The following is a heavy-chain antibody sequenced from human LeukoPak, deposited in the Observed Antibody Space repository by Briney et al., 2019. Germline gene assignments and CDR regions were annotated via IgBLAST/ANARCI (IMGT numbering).Heavy chain of an antibody. J-gene: IGHJ6*03. V-gene: IGHV4-59*01. D-gene: IGHD3-22*01. Sequence: PSETLSLTCTVSGGSISGWYWSWIRQPPGKGLEWIGYIYGSGNTNYNPSLKSRVTISVDTSKNQFSLKLSSVTAADTAVYYCARAAHYDSSGYRYYYYYMDVWGKGTTVTVSS. CDR1: GGSISGWY. CDR2: IYGSGNT. CDR3: ARAAHYDSSGYRYYYYYMDV.